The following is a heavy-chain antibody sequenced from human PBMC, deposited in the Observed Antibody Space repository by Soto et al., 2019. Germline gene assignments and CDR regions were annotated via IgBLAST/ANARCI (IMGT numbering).Heavy chain of an antibody. CDR1: GFMFSAYA. J-gene: IGHJ4*01. D-gene: IGHD6-19*01. Sequence: PGGSLRLSCAASGFMFSAYAMLWVRQAPGKGLEWVAAISYDGTNKYYADSIKGRFTISRDNSANTLFLQVNSLRREDTAMYYCARDPSPYTSGWYGIDFWRHGTLVTVSS. CDR2: ISYDGTNK. V-gene: IGHV3-30*04. CDR3: ARDPSPYTSGWYGIDF.